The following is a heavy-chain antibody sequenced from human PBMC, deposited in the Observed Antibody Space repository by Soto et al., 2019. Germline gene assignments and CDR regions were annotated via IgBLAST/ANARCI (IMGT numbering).Heavy chain of an antibody. CDR2: SYYRGST. V-gene: IGHV4-39*01. J-gene: IGHJ4*02. Sequence: QLQLQESGPGLVKPSETLSLPCTVSGGSISSRSHYWGWIRQSPGKHLEWIGSSYYRGSTHYNPSLKTRVTISADTSKNQVSLKVYSVTAADTAVYYCATADGFGVVTPFFEYWGQGILVTVSS. CDR1: GGSISSRSHY. CDR3: ATADGFGVVTPFFEY. D-gene: IGHD3-3*01.